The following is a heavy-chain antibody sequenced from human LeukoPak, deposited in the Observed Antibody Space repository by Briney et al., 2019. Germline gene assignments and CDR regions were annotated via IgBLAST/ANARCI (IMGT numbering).Heavy chain of an antibody. J-gene: IGHJ3*01. V-gene: IGHV4-59*08. CDR2: VHYSGTA. Sequence: SETLSLTCTVSDGSITNYDWSWVRQPPGKGLEFIGHVHYSGTANYNPSLRSRVTMSVDTSKNQFSLKLTSVTAADTAVYYCARGKRVGLDAFDFWGHGTMVTVSP. CDR1: DGSITNYD. CDR3: ARGKRVGLDAFDF.